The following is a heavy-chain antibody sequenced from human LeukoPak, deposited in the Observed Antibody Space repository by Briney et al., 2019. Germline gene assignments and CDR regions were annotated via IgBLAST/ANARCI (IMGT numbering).Heavy chain of an antibody. J-gene: IGHJ4*02. V-gene: IGHV3-74*01. CDR1: GFTFSSYW. CDR2: INSDGSNT. D-gene: IGHD3-16*01. Sequence: PGGSLRLSCAASGFTFSSYWMHWVRHVPGKGMVWVSRINSDGSNTNYADCVKGRFAISRDNAKNTLFLQMNSLSAEDTAVFYCARDNRGSFDHWGQGTLVTVSS. CDR3: ARDNRGSFDH.